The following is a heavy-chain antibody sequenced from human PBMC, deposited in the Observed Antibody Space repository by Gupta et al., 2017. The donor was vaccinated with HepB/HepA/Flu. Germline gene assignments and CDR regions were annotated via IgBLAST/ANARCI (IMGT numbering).Heavy chain of an antibody. CDR1: GFSFSNVW. J-gene: IGHJ5*02. D-gene: IGHD2-2*03. CDR3: VRVDIS. CDR2: INPDGSVR. Sequence: EVQLEESGGGLVQPGGSLRLSCAASGFSFSNVWMNWVRQVSGKGLEWVANINPDGSVRRYVDSVKGRFIISRDNAKNSLYLQMSSLRAEDTAVYYCVRVDISWGQGTLVTVSP. V-gene: IGHV3-7*01.